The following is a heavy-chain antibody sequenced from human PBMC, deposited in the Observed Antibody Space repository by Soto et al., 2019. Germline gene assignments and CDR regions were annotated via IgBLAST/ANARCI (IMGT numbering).Heavy chain of an antibody. CDR3: ARVGSSTSYSRKNYYYGMDV. CDR2: IIPIFGTA. V-gene: IGHV1-69*01. CDR1: GGTFSSYA. Sequence: QVQLVQSGAEVKKPGSSVKVSCKASGGTFSSYAISWVRQAPGQGLEWMGGIIPIFGTANYAQKFQGRVTITADESTSTAYMEVSSLRSEDTAVYYCARVGSSTSYSRKNYYYGMDVWGQGTTVTVSS. J-gene: IGHJ6*02. D-gene: IGHD2-2*01.